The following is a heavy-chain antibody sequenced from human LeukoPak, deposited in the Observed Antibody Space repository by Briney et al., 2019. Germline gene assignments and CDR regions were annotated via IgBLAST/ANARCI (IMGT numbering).Heavy chain of an antibody. CDR2: INPSGGST. CDR1: GYTFTSYY. D-gene: IGHD6-19*01. CDR3: ARLPKGGSLVAGSDY. V-gene: IGHV1-46*01. J-gene: IGHJ4*02. Sequence: GASVKVSCKASGYTFTSYYIHWVRQAPAQGLEWMGIINPSGGSTSYAQKFQGRDTMTRDTSTSTVYMELRSLRSEDTAVYYGARLPKGGSLVAGSDYWGQGSLVTVSS.